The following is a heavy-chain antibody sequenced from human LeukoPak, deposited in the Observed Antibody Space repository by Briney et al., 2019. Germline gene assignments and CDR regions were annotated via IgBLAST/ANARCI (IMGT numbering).Heavy chain of an antibody. J-gene: IGHJ5*02. V-gene: IGHV3-30*18. CDR1: GFTFSSYG. D-gene: IGHD5-18*01. CDR2: ISYDGSNK. CDR3: AKSDGSDGYNWFDP. Sequence: GGTLRLSCAASGFTFSSYGMHWVRQAPGKGLEWVVGISYDGSNKYYADSVKGRFTISRDNSKNTLCRQMNSLRAEDTAVYYCAKSDGSDGYNWFDPWGQGTLVTVSS.